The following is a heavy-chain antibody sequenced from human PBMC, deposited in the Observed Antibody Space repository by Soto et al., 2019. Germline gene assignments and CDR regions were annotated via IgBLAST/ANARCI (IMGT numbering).Heavy chain of an antibody. Sequence: PGGSLRLSCAASGFTFSSYGMHWGRQAPGKGLEWVAVISYDGSNKYYADSVEGRFTISRDNSKNTLYLQMNILRAEDTAVYYCAKDAGGIADTAMVSPTLGYWGQGTLVTV. V-gene: IGHV3-30*18. CDR1: GFTFSSYG. D-gene: IGHD5-18*01. J-gene: IGHJ4*02. CDR2: ISYDGSNK. CDR3: AKDAGGIADTAMVSPTLGY.